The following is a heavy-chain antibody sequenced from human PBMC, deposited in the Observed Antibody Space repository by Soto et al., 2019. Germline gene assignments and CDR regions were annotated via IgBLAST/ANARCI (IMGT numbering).Heavy chain of an antibody. CDR2: IYYSGST. Sequence: QVQLQESGPGLVKPSETLSLTCTASGGSISNYHWSWIRQPPGKGLEWIGYIYYSGSTSYNPSLKSRVTISVDTSNNQFSQKLNSVTAADTAVYFCARVAYDFWSGWGGAGYYYYMDVWGKGTTVTVSS. D-gene: IGHD3-3*01. CDR3: ARVAYDFWSGWGGAGYYYYMDV. V-gene: IGHV4-59*01. J-gene: IGHJ6*03. CDR1: GGSISNYH.